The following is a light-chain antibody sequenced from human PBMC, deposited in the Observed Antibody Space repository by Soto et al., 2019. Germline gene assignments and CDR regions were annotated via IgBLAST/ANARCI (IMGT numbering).Light chain of an antibody. CDR3: AAWDESLNAFV. J-gene: IGLJ1*01. CDR2: GND. V-gene: IGLV1-44*01. CDR1: SSNIGGNT. Sequence: QSVLTQPPSASGTPGQRVTISCSGSSSNIGGNTVNWYQQLPGTAPKLLIYGNDQRPSGVPDRFSGSKSGTSASLAISGLQSEDEADYYCAAWDESLNAFVFGTGTKLTVL.